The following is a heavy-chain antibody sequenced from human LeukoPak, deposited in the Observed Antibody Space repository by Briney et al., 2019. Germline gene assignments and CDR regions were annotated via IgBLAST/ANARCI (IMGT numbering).Heavy chain of an antibody. V-gene: IGHV3-21*01. CDR1: GFTFSSYS. CDR3: ARESVYYYDSSGYVDY. CDR2: ISSSSSYI. D-gene: IGHD3-22*01. J-gene: IGHJ4*02. Sequence: PGGSLRLSCAASGFTFSSYSMNWVRQAPGKGLEWVSSISSSSSYIYYADSVKGRFTISRDNAKNSLYLQVNSLRAEDTAVYYCARESVYYYDSSGYVDYWGQGTLVTVSS.